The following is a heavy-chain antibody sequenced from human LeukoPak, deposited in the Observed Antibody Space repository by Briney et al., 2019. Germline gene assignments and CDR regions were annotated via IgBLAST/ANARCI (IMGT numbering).Heavy chain of an antibody. Sequence: PGGSLRLSCAASGFTFSSYAMHWVRQAPGKGLEWVAAMSYDGSNKYYADSVKGRFTISRDNAKNSLYLQMNSLRAEDTAVYYCARDGGSYRWWGGGDYFDYWGQGTLVTVSS. J-gene: IGHJ4*02. CDR1: GFTFSSYA. D-gene: IGHD1-26*01. V-gene: IGHV3-30*03. CDR3: ARDGGSYRWWGGGDYFDY. CDR2: MSYDGSNK.